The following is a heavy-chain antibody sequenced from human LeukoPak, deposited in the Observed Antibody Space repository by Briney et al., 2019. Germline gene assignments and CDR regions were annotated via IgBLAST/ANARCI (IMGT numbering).Heavy chain of an antibody. CDR2: ISSSSSYT. CDR3: ARGGPGGSGSYYIY. Sequence: PGGSLRLSCAASGFTFSDYYMSWVRQAPGKGLEWVSYISSSSSYTNYADSVKGRFTISRDNAKNSLYLQMNSLRAEDTAVYYCARGGPGGSGSYYIYWGQGTLVTVSS. J-gene: IGHJ4*02. CDR1: GFTFSDYY. V-gene: IGHV3-11*06. D-gene: IGHD3-10*01.